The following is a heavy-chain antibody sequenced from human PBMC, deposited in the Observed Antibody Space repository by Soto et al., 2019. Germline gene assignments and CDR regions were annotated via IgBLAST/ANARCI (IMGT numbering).Heavy chain of an antibody. CDR1: GYTFTGYA. CDR2: INAGNGNT. V-gene: IGHV1-3*01. Sequence: GASVKVSCKASGYTFTGYAMHWVHQALGQRLEWMGWINAGNGNTKYSQKFQGRVTITRDTSASAAYMELSSLSSEDTAVYYCARAVAVPADFDYWGQGTLVTVSS. J-gene: IGHJ4*02. D-gene: IGHD6-19*01. CDR3: ARAVAVPADFDY.